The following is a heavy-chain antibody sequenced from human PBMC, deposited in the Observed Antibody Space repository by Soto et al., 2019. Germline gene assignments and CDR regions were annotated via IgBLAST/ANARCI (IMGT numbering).Heavy chain of an antibody. D-gene: IGHD3-22*01. CDR3: AREAVYYYDSSGYYTLDY. CDR2: ISYDGSNK. Sequence: QVQLVDSGGGVVQPGRSLRLSCAASGFTFSSYAMHWVRQAPGKGLEWVAVISYDGSNKYYADSVKGRFTISRDNSKNTLYLQMNSLRAEDTAVYYCAREAVYYYDSSGYYTLDYWGQGTLVTVSS. J-gene: IGHJ4*02. CDR1: GFTFSSYA. V-gene: IGHV3-30-3*01.